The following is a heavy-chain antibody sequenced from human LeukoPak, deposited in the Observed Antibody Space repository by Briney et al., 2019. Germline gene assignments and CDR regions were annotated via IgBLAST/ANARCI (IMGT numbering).Heavy chain of an antibody. CDR3: ARRTYSRSSSIFDN. Sequence: ASVKVSCKASGYTLTSYGISWVRQAPGQGLEWMGWMSAYNGNTNYEQKFQGRVTMTTDTSTNTAYVELRSLRSDDTAVYYCARRTYSRSSSIFDNWGQGTLVTVSS. CDR1: GYTLTSYG. V-gene: IGHV1-18*01. D-gene: IGHD6-6*01. CDR2: MSAYNGNT. J-gene: IGHJ4*02.